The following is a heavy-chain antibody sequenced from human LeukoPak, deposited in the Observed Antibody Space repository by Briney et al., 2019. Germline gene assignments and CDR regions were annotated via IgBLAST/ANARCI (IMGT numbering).Heavy chain of an antibody. V-gene: IGHV3-15*01. CDR3: NTGSRYEWEDEVGY. Sequence: PGGSLRLSCVASGFTFSNGWMTWVRQAPGKGLEWVGRIKSKADGETVAYAAPVKGRFTMSRGDSKNTLYLQMNSLETEDTAMYYCNTGSRYEWEDEVGYWGQGTLVTVSA. D-gene: IGHD1-26*01. CDR1: GFTFSNGW. CDR2: IKSKADGETV. J-gene: IGHJ4*02.